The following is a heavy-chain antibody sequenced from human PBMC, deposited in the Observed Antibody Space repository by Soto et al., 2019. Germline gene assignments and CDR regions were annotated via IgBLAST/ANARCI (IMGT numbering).Heavy chain of an antibody. V-gene: IGHV4-59*01. CDR2: IYKSGST. CDR3: ARDQNGSPHFDY. J-gene: IGHJ4*02. Sequence: SETLSLTCSVSGGSISDYYWSWIRQPPGRGLEWIGYIYKSGSTNYNPSLKSRVTISVDTSKNLFSLKLSSVTAADTAGYYCARDQNGSPHFDYWGQGTLVTVSS. CDR1: GGSISDYY. D-gene: IGHD1-26*01.